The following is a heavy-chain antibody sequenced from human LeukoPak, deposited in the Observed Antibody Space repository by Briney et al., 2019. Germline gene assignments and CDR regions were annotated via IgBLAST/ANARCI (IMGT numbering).Heavy chain of an antibody. D-gene: IGHD2-15*01. CDR3: AKAELGYCSGGRCSGWAPFDH. V-gene: IGHV3-9*01. J-gene: IGHJ4*02. CDR1: GFTFDNYA. Sequence: GRSQRLSCEASGFTFDNYAMHWVRQAPGKGLEWVSGISWSSGSLGYADSVKGRFTISRDNAKNSLYLQMNSLRAEDTALYYCAKAELGYCSGGRCSGWAPFDHWGQGTLVTVSS. CDR2: ISWSSGSL.